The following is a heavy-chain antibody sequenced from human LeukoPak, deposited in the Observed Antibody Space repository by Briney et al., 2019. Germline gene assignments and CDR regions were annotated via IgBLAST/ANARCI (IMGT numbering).Heavy chain of an antibody. CDR2: IYYSGST. V-gene: IGHV4-31*03. CDR3: ARCGGYYDSRRDFDY. J-gene: IGHJ4*02. D-gene: IGHD3-22*01. CDR1: GGSISSGGYY. Sequence: SETLSLTCTVSGGSISSGGYYWSWIRQHPGKGLEWIGYIYYSGSTYYNPSLKSRVTISVDTSKNQFSLKLSSVTAADTAVYYCARCGGYYDSRRDFDYWGQGTLVTVSS.